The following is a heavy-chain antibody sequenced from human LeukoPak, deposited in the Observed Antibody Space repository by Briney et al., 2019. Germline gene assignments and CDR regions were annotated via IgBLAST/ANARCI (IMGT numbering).Heavy chain of an antibody. CDR3: ARHVTMARPSV. CDR2: IYYSGST. CDR1: GGSISSYY. J-gene: IGHJ4*02. Sequence: SETLSLTCTVSGGSISSYYWSWIRQPPGKGLEWIGYIYYSGSTNYNPSLKSRVTISVDTSKNQFSLKLSPVTAADTAVYYCARHVTMARPSVWGQGTLVTVSS. V-gene: IGHV4-59*08. D-gene: IGHD3-10*01.